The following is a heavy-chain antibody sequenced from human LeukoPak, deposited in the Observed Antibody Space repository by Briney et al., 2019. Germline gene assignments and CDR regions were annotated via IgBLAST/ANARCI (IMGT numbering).Heavy chain of an antibody. CDR1: GGSFSGYY. Sequence: SETLSLTCAVYGGSFSGYYWSWIRQPPGKGLEWIGEINHSGSTNYNPSLKSRVTISVDTSKNQFSLKLSSVTAADTAAYYCARGPGRQDYWGQGTLVTVSS. V-gene: IGHV4-34*01. D-gene: IGHD1-26*01. CDR2: INHSGST. J-gene: IGHJ4*02. CDR3: ARGPGRQDY.